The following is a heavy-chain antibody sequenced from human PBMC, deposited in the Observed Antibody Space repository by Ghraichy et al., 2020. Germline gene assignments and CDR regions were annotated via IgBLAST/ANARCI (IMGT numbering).Heavy chain of an antibody. CDR2: INHSGST. Sequence: SQTLSLTCAVYGGSFSGYYWSWIRQPPGKGLEWIGEINHSGSTNYNPSLKSRVTISVDTSKNQFSLKLSSVTAADTAVYYCARGRKYYYGSGSYYNVRNGMDVWGQGTTVTVSS. J-gene: IGHJ6*02. CDR1: GGSFSGYY. V-gene: IGHV4-34*01. CDR3: ARGRKYYYGSGSYYNVRNGMDV. D-gene: IGHD3-10*01.